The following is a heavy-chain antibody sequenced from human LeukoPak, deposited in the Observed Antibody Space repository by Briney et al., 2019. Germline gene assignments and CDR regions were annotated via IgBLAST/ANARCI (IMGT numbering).Heavy chain of an antibody. J-gene: IGHJ6*02. CDR1: GLTFSSDG. D-gene: IGHD3-10*01. Sequence: GRSLRLSCAAAGLTFSSDGMHWVRQAPGKGLEWVAVISYDGSNKCYADSVKGRFTISRDNFKNTLYLQMNSLRAEDTAVYYCAKAMVREYYYYYGMDVWGQGTTVTVSS. CDR2: ISYDGSNK. V-gene: IGHV3-30*18. CDR3: AKAMVREYYYYYGMDV.